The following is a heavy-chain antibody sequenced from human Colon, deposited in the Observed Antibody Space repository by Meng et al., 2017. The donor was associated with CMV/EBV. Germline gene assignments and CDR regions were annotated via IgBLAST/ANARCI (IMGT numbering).Heavy chain of an antibody. CDR3: ARDGDHYCSSISCWFDP. V-gene: IGHV1-2*02. Sequence: YTVTDYWMHGVRQAPGQGLEWMGWINPNSGDSNYAQKFQGRVTMTRDTSINTAYMELTSLRSDDTAVYYCARDGDHYCSSISCWFDPWGQGTLVTVSS. D-gene: IGHD2-2*01. J-gene: IGHJ5*02. CDR1: YTVTDYW. CDR2: INPNSGDS.